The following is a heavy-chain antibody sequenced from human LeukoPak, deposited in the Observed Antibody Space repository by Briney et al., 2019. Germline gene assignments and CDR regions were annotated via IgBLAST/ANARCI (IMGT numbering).Heavy chain of an antibody. J-gene: IGHJ3*02. Sequence: ASVKVSCKASGYTFTSYYIHWVRQAPGQGLEWMGIINSNGGGTNNAQKFQGRVTMTRDTSTSTVYMELRSLRSDDTAVYYCARYSAVSYSSSWYGDAFDIWGQGTMVTVSS. CDR2: INSNGGGT. D-gene: IGHD6-13*01. CDR1: GYTFTSYY. V-gene: IGHV1-46*01. CDR3: ARYSAVSYSSSWYGDAFDI.